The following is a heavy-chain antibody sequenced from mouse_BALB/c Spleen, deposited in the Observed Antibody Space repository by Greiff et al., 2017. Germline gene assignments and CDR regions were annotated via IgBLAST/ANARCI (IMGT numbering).Heavy chain of an antibody. CDR3: ARIYYGYDNYAMDY. CDR1: GFTFSSFG. Sequence: EVMLVESGGGLVQPGGSLKLSCAASGFTFSSFGMHWVRQAPEKGLEWVAYISSGSSTIYYADTVKGRFTISRDNPKNTLFLQMTSLRSEDTAMYYCARIYYGYDNYAMDYWGQGTSVTVSS. CDR2: ISSGSSTI. J-gene: IGHJ4*01. D-gene: IGHD2-2*01. V-gene: IGHV5-17*02.